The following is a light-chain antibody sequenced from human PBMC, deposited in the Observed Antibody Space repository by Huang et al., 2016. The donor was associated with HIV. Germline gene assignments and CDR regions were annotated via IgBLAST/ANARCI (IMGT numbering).Light chain of an antibody. Sequence: EIVLTQSPGTLSLSPGERATLSCRASQSVSNNYLAWYQQKPGQAPRLLIHGTSRRATGIPDGCSGSGSRTDFTLTISSLGPEDFAVYFCQQYGTSPPTFGQGTKLEIK. CDR1: QSVSNNY. CDR2: GTS. CDR3: QQYGTSPPT. J-gene: IGKJ2*01. V-gene: IGKV3-20*01.